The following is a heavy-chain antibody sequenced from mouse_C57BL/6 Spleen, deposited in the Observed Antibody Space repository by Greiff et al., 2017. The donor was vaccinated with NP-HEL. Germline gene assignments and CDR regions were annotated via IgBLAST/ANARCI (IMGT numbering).Heavy chain of an antibody. CDR3: ASLDYYGSSYYAMDY. Sequence: EVKLVESGPGLVKPSQSLSLTCSVTGYSITSGYYWNWIRQFPGNKLEWMGYISYDGSNNYNPSLKNRISITRDTSKNQFFLKLNSVTTEDIATYYCASLDYYGSSYYAMDYWGQGTSVTVSS. CDR2: ISYDGSN. D-gene: IGHD1-1*01. J-gene: IGHJ4*01. V-gene: IGHV3-6*01. CDR1: GYSITSGYY.